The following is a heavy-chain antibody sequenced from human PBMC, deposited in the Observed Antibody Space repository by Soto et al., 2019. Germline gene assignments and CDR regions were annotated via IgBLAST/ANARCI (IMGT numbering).Heavy chain of an antibody. D-gene: IGHD4-17*01. CDR2: ILPIFGTA. CDR3: ARGETTVTASSGYYYYYGMDV. J-gene: IGHJ6*02. Sequence: QVQLVQSGAEVKKPGSSVKVSCKASGGTFSSYAISWVRQAPGQGLEWMGGILPIFGTANYAQKFQGRVTITADESTSTAYMELRSLRSEDTAVYYCARGETTVTASSGYYYYYGMDVWGQWTTVTVSS. CDR1: GGTFSSYA. V-gene: IGHV1-69*01.